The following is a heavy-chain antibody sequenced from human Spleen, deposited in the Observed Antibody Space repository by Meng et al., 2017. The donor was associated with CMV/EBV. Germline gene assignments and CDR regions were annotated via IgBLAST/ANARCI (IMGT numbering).Heavy chain of an antibody. Sequence: GGSLRLSCAASGFTFSSAWMSWVRQAPGKGLEWVGRIESHSDGGTTEYAAPVEGRFTISRDDSKKRLFLHMSSLRTEDTAVYYCTTDMAETVTNVGGVITYFDHWGQGTLVTVSS. CDR3: TTDMAETVTNVGGVITYFDH. D-gene: IGHD3-3*01. J-gene: IGHJ4*02. V-gene: IGHV3-15*04. CDR2: IESHSDGGTT. CDR1: GFTFSSAW.